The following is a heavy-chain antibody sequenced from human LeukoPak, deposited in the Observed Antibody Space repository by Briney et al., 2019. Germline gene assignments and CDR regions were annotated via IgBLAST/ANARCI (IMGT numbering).Heavy chain of an antibody. CDR3: ARLHSSGWYYFDY. Sequence: SETLSLTCTVSGGSISSYYWSWIRQPPGKGLEWIGYIYYSGSTNYNPSPKSRVTISVDTSKNQFSLKLSSVTAADTAVYYCARLHSSGWYYFDYWGQGTLVTVSS. CDR2: IYYSGST. V-gene: IGHV4-59*08. D-gene: IGHD6-19*01. CDR1: GGSISSYY. J-gene: IGHJ4*02.